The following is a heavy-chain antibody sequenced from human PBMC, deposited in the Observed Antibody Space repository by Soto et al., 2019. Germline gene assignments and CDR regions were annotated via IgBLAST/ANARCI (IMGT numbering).Heavy chain of an antibody. Sequence: QVTLKESGPVLVKPTETLTLTCTVSGFSLSNARMGVSWIRQPPGKALVWLAHIFSNDEKSYSTSLKSRLTISKDTSKSQVVLTMTNMDPVDTDTYYCARTGATGFYFDYWGQGTLVTGSS. CDR2: IFSNDEK. CDR3: ARTGATGFYFDY. D-gene: IGHD1-26*01. J-gene: IGHJ4*02. CDR1: GFSLSNARMG. V-gene: IGHV2-26*01.